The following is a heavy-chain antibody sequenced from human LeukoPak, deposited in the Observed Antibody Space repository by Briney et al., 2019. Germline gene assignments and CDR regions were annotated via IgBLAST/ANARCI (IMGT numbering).Heavy chain of an antibody. D-gene: IGHD3-10*01. CDR2: INTNTGNP. Sequence: ASVKVSCKASGYTFTSYGISWVRQAPGQGLEWMGWINTNTGNPTYAQGFTGRFVFSLDTSVSTAYLQISSLKAEDTAVYYCARDYYGSGSYYKAFDPWGQGTLVTVSS. CDR1: GYTFTSYG. V-gene: IGHV7-4-1*02. J-gene: IGHJ5*02. CDR3: ARDYYGSGSYYKAFDP.